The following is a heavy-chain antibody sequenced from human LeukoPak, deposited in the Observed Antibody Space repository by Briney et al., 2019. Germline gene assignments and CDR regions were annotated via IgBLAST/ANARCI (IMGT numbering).Heavy chain of an antibody. J-gene: IGHJ4*02. CDR2: IDWDDDK. Sequence: SGPALVKPTQTLTLTCTFSGFSLSTSGMRVSWIRQPPGKALEWLARIDWDDDKFYSTSLKTRLTISKDTSKNQVVLTMTNMDPVDTATCYCARVRCGGDCYPDYWGRGTLVTVSS. CDR1: GFSLSTSGMR. CDR3: ARVRCGGDCYPDY. D-gene: IGHD2-21*02. V-gene: IGHV2-70*04.